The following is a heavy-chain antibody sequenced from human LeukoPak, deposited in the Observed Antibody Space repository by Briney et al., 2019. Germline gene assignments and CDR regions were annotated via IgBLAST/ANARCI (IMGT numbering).Heavy chain of an antibody. CDR2: IYHSGST. CDR3: ATSSLPYYYGMDV. CDR1: GYSISSGYY. V-gene: IGHV4-38-2*02. J-gene: IGHJ6*02. Sequence: SETLSLTCTVSGYSISSGYYWGWIRQPPGKGLEWIGGIYHSGSTYYNPSLKSRVTISVDTSKNQFSLKLSSVTAADTAVYYCATSSLPYYYGMDVWGQGTTVTVSS. D-gene: IGHD3-16*01.